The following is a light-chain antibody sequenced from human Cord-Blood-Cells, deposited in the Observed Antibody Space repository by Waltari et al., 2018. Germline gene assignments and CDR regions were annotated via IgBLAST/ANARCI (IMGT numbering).Light chain of an antibody. Sequence: XXXTXPPSVSVAPGKTARITCGGNNIGSKSVHWYQQKPGQAPVLVVYDDSNRPSGIPERFSGSNSGNTATLTISRVEAGDEADYYCQVWDSSSDHPVFGGGTKLTVL. CDR1: NIGSKS. V-gene: IGLV3-21*03. CDR3: QVWDSSSDHPV. J-gene: IGLJ2*01. CDR2: DDS.